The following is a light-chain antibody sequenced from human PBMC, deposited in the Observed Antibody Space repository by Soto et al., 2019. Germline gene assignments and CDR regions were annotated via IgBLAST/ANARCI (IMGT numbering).Light chain of an antibody. V-gene: IGKV3-11*01. CDR2: DVS. CDR1: LSIDSH. Sequence: EIVLTQSPATLSLAPGERATLSCRASLSIDSHLAWYQQKPGQAPRPLIFDVSNRATGIPARFSGSGSGTDFTLTISSREPEEFAVYYCQQRFNWPLTFGGGTKVEI. CDR3: QQRFNWPLT. J-gene: IGKJ4*01.